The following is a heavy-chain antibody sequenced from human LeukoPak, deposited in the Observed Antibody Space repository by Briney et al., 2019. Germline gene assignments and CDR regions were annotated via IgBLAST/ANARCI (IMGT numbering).Heavy chain of an antibody. J-gene: IGHJ4*02. CDR3: AREYRGWYFDH. D-gene: IGHD1-1*01. CDR2: ISYDGSDK. V-gene: IGHV3-30*03. Sequence: PGRSLRLSCAASGXTFSSHAMHWVRQAPGKGLEWVAIISYDGSDKYYADSVKGRFTISRDNSKNTLNLQMNSLRVEDTAVYYCAREYRGWYFDHWGQGTLVTVSS. CDR1: GXTFSSHA.